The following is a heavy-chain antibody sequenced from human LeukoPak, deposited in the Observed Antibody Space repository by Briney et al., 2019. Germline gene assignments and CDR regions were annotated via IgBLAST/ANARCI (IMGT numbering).Heavy chain of an antibody. J-gene: IGHJ6*03. CDR2: ISSNGGST. Sequence: PWGSLRLSCAASGFTFSSYAMHWVRQAPGKGLEYVSAISSNGGSTYYANSVKGRFTISRDNSKNTLYLQMGSLRAEDMAVYYCARGGYNSSGWYDYYYYYMDVWGKGTTVTVSS. D-gene: IGHD6-19*01. CDR3: ARGGYNSSGWYDYYYYYMDV. V-gene: IGHV3-64*01. CDR1: GFTFSSYA.